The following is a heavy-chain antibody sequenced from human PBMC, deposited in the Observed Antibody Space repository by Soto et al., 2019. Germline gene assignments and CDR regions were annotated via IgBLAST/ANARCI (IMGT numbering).Heavy chain of an antibody. Sequence: SVKVSCKASGGTFSSYAISWVRQAPGQGLEWMGGIIPIFGTANYAQKFQGRVTITADESTSTAYMELSSLRSEDTAVYYCARYSFWSGTGPGSYYYGMDVWGQGTTVTVSS. CDR2: IIPIFGTA. CDR3: ARYSFWSGTGPGSYYYGMDV. J-gene: IGHJ6*02. D-gene: IGHD3-3*01. CDR1: GGTFSSYA. V-gene: IGHV1-69*13.